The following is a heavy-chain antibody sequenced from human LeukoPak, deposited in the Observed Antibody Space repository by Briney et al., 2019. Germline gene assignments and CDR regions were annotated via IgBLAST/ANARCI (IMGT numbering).Heavy chain of an antibody. CDR1: GFTVSRNY. D-gene: IGHD5-24*01. CDR3: AGGGRDGYNFGNWFDY. CDR2: IYSGGTT. J-gene: IGHJ4*02. Sequence: AGGSLRLSCAASGFTVSRNYMSWVRQAPGKGLEWVSVIYSGGTTHYADSVKGRFTISRDNSKNTLYLQMNSLRAEDTAVYYCAGGGRDGYNFGNWFDYWGQGTLVTVSS. V-gene: IGHV3-53*01.